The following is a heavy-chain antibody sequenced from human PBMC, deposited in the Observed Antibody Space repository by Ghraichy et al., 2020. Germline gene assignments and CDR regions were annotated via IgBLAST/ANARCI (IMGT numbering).Heavy chain of an antibody. Sequence: GGSLRLSCAASGFIFGSHSMNWVRQAPGKGLEWLSNVSGSGGSRYYADSVRGRFTISRDNSKNTLYLQMKSRRAEDTAVIYCAKAYCTSNSCYGGFDYWGQGTLVTVSS. CDR3: AKAYCTSNSCYGGFDY. J-gene: IGHJ4*02. V-gene: IGHV3-23*01. CDR1: GFIFGSHS. CDR2: VSGSGGSR. D-gene: IGHD2-2*01.